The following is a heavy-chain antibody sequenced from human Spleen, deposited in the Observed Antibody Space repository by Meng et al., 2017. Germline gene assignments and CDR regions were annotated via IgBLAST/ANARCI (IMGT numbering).Heavy chain of an antibody. V-gene: IGHV4-31*01. D-gene: IGHD3-9*01. CDR2: IYYSGST. CDR3: ARSAYAINNWLDP. Sequence: SGHGLAKPALTLSLPCSVSGGSIRRGGHYWSWIRQHPGKGLEWIGYIYYSGSTYYTPSLKSLVTISVDTSKNLFSLKLSSVTAADTAVYYCARSAYAINNWLDPWGQGTLVTVSS. J-gene: IGHJ5*02. CDR1: GGSIRRGGHY.